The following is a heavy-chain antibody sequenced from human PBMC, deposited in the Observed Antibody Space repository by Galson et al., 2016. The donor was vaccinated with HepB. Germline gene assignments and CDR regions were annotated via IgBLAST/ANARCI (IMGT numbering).Heavy chain of an antibody. V-gene: IGHV1-46*01. D-gene: IGHD3-9*01. CDR1: GYSFSNYY. CDR2: FNPSGGTT. J-gene: IGHJ3*02. Sequence: VTVSCKASGYSFSNYYIHWVRLAPGQGLEWLGVFNPSGGTTDDSQKFRDRVTMTRDTSTSTVYMELSSLRSEDTAMYYCARGSHDIVDGYPGDALDIWGQGTLVTVSS. CDR3: ARGSHDIVDGYPGDALDI.